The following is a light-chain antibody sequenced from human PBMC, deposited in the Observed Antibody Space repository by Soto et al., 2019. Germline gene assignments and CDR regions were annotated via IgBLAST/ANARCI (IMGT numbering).Light chain of an antibody. J-gene: IGKJ3*01. CDR3: QPYFSTPLT. CDR1: QSVLYSSNNKNY. V-gene: IGKV4-1*01. Sequence: DIVMTQSPDSLAVSLGERATINCKSSQSVLYSSNNKNYLAWYQQKPGQPPKLLIYWASTRESGVPDRFSGSGSGTDFTLTISSLQAEDVAVYYCQPYFSTPLTFGPGTKVVIK. CDR2: WAS.